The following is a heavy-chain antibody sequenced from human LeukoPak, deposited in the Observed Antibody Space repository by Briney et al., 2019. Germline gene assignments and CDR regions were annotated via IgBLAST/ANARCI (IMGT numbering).Heavy chain of an antibody. D-gene: IGHD2-2*01. CDR3: ATAPAARKGNY. CDR2: ISSSSSTI. CDR1: GFTFSSYS. V-gene: IGHV3-48*01. J-gene: IGHJ4*02. Sequence: GGSLRLSCAASGFTFSSYSMNWVRQAPGKGLEWVSYISSSSSTIYYADSVKGRFTISRDNAKNSLYLQMNSLRAEDTAVYYCATAPAARKGNYWGQGTLVTVSS.